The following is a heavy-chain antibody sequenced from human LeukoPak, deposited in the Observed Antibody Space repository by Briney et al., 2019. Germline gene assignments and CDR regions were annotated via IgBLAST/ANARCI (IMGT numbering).Heavy chain of an antibody. V-gene: IGHV4-38-2*02. CDR2: IYQDGST. CDR3: ARSEIDDYSRY. J-gene: IGHJ4*02. CDR1: GYSISSGYH. D-gene: IGHD3-16*01. Sequence: KPSETLSLTCTVSGYSISSGYHWAWFRQTPGKGLEWLGSIYQDGSTYDNLSLKSRVTLSVDTSKNQLSLKMKTVAVADTAVYYCARSEIDDYSRYWGQGTRVIVSS.